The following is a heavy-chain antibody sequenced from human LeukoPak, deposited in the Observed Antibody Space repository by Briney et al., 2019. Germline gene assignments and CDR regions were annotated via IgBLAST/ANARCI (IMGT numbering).Heavy chain of an antibody. Sequence: GESLRISCKGSGYSFTSYWITWVRQMPGKGLEWMGRIDPSDSCTNYSPSFQGHVTISADKSTSTAYLQWSSLKASDTAIYYCAALKGDTARDFDYWGQGTLVTVSS. CDR3: AALKGDTARDFDY. J-gene: IGHJ4*02. CDR1: GYSFTSYW. D-gene: IGHD5-18*01. CDR2: IDPSDSCT. V-gene: IGHV5-10-1*01.